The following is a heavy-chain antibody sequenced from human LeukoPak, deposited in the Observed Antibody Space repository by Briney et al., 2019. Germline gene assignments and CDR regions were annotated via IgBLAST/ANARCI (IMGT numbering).Heavy chain of an antibody. V-gene: IGHV1-18*04. CDR2: ISAYNGNT. CDR1: GYTFTGYY. D-gene: IGHD3-10*01. J-gene: IGHJ4*02. Sequence: GASVKVSCKASGYTFTGYYIHWVRQAPGQGLEWMGWISAYNGNTNYRQKLQGRVTMTTDTSTSTAYMDLRSLRSDDTAIYYCARDSPDGSGTYYNDSPDYWGQGTLVTVSS. CDR3: ARDSPDGSGTYYNDSPDY.